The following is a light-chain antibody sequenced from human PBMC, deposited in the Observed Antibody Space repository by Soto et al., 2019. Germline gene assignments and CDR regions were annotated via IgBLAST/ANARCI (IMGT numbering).Light chain of an antibody. J-gene: IGLJ1*01. CDR1: SNDLGRYNY. Sequence: QSVLAQPRSVSGSPGQSVTISCTGTSNDLGRYNYVTWYQQHPGEAPKLVMYDVAQRPAGVSDRLSGDKSGNTASLTISGLQAHDEATYYCCSYAGSDALVFGSGTKVTVL. CDR2: DVA. V-gene: IGLV2-11*01. CDR3: CSYAGSDALV.